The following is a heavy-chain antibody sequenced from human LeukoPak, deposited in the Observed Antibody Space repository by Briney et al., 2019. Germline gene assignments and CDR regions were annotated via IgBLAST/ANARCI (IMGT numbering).Heavy chain of an antibody. CDR2: IYSGGST. J-gene: IGHJ4*02. D-gene: IGHD1-20*01. Sequence: PGGSLRLSCAASGFTVSSNYMSWVRQAPGKGLEWVSVIYSGGSTYYADSVKGRFTISRDNSKNTLYLQMNSLRAEDTAVYYCAKDLPEVLTGGDVDYWGQGTLVTVSS. CDR1: GFTVSSNY. CDR3: AKDLPEVLTGGDVDY. V-gene: IGHV3-53*01.